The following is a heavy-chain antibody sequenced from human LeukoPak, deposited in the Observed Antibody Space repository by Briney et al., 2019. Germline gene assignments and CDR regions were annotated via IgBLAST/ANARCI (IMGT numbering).Heavy chain of an antibody. CDR3: ARGDRAAFDI. Sequence: PGGSLILSCAASGFPFNSYPMSWFRQAPGKGLEWVSTISTSGGTTYYADSVKGRFTISRDNAKNPLYLQMNSLRGEDTAVYYCARGDRAAFDIWGQGTMVTVSS. J-gene: IGHJ3*02. CDR1: GFPFNSYP. V-gene: IGHV3-23*01. CDR2: ISTSGGTT.